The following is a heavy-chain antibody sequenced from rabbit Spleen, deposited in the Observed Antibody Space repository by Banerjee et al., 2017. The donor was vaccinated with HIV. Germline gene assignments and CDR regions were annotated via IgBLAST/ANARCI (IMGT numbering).Heavy chain of an antibody. CDR1: GVSFSGNSY. Sequence: QSLEESGGDLVKPGASLTLTCIASGVSFSGNSYMCWVRQAPGKGLEWIACIDTGGSGFTCFANWAKGRFTISKTSSTTVTLLMTSLTAADTATYFCARDTSSSFSSYGMDLWGPGTLVTVS. CDR3: ARDTSSSFSSYGMDL. CDR2: IDTGGSGFT. J-gene: IGHJ6*01. V-gene: IGHV1S40*01. D-gene: IGHD1-1*01.